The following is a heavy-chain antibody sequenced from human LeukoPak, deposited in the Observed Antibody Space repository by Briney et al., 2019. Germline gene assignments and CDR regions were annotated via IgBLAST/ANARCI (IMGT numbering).Heavy chain of an antibody. V-gene: IGHV1-69*05. J-gene: IGHJ4*02. CDR1: GGTFSSYA. CDR2: IIPIFGTA. CDR3: ARGYCSSTSCYEGGYFDY. D-gene: IGHD2-2*01. Sequence: GSSVKVSCKASGGTFSSYAISWVRQAPGQGLEWMGRIIPIFGTANYAQKFQGRVTITTDESTSTAYMELSSLRPEDTAVYYCARGYCSSTSCYEGGYFDYWGQGTLVTVSS.